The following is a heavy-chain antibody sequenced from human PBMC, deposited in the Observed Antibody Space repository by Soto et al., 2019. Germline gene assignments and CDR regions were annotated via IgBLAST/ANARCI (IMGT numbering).Heavy chain of an antibody. CDR3: ARVMIVVVTIDY. CDR1: GGSISSGDYY. V-gene: IGHV4-30-4*01. J-gene: IGHJ4*02. CDR2: IYYSGST. Sequence: PSETLSLTCTVSGGSISSGDYYWSWIRQPPGKGLEWIGYIYYSGSTYYNPSLKSRVTISVDTSKNQFSLKLSSVTAADTAVYNCARVMIVVVTIDYWGQGTLVTVSS. D-gene: IGHD3-22*01.